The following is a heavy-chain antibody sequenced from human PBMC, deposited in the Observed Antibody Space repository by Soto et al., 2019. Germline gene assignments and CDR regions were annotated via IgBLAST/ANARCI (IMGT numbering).Heavy chain of an antibody. CDR2: ISGSGGVT. CDR1: GVTFSSCA. J-gene: IGHJ4*02. Sequence: GGSLRLSCAASGVTFSSCAMSWVRQAPGKGLEWVSAISGSGGVTYYADSVKGRFTISRDNSKNTLYLQMNSLRAEDTAVYYCAKSVGHFWRNYPSDYWGQGTLVTVSS. V-gene: IGHV3-23*01. D-gene: IGHD3-16*02. CDR3: AKSVGHFWRNYPSDY.